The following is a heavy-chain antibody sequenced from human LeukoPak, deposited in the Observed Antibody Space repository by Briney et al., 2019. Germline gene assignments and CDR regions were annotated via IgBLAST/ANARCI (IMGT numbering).Heavy chain of an antibody. Sequence: GGPLRLSCAASGFTFSSYSMNWVRQVPGKGLEWVSYISSGSSTIYYADSVKGRFTISRDNAKNSLCLQMNSLRDEDTAVYYCARENIVVVTAIRDAFDIWGQGTMVTVSS. CDR3: ARENIVVVTAIRDAFDI. J-gene: IGHJ3*02. D-gene: IGHD2-21*02. CDR2: ISSGSSTI. CDR1: GFTFSSYS. V-gene: IGHV3-48*02.